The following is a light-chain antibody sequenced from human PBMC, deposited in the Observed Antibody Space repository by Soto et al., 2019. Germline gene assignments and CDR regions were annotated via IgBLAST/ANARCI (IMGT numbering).Light chain of an antibody. CDR3: SSYTSSSTLVV. CDR2: EVN. V-gene: IGLV2-14*01. CDR1: SSDVGGYNY. Sequence: QSALTQPASVSGSPGQSITISCTGTSSDVGGYNYVSWYQQHPGKAPKLMIYEVNSRPSGVSNRFSGSKSGNTASLTISGLQAEDEADYYCSSYTSSSTLVVFGGGTQLTVL. J-gene: IGLJ2*01.